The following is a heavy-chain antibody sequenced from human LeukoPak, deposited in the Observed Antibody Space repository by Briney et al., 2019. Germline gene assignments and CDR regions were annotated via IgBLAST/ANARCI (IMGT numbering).Heavy chain of an antibody. V-gene: IGHV1-2*02. D-gene: IGHD3-10*01. CDR2: INPNSGGT. Sequence: ASAKVSCKASGYTFTGYYMHWVRQAPGQGLEWMGWINPNSGGTNYAQKFQGRVTMTRDTSICTAYMELSRLRSDDTAAYYCARESPRGYYGSGRGWFDPWGQGTLVTVSS. CDR1: GYTFTGYY. CDR3: ARESPRGYYGSGRGWFDP. J-gene: IGHJ5*02.